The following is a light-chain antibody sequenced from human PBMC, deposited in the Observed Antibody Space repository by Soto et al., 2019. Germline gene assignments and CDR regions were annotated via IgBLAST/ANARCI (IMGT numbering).Light chain of an antibody. CDR3: QQYNSYSLT. CDR2: KAS. CDR1: QSVSTW. J-gene: IGKJ3*01. Sequence: DIQMTQSPSTLSASVDDRVTITCRASQSVSTWLAWYQQKPGKAPKLLIYKASSLESGVPSRFSGSGSGTEFTLTISSLQPDDFATYYCQQYNSYSLTFGPGTRVDIK. V-gene: IGKV1-5*03.